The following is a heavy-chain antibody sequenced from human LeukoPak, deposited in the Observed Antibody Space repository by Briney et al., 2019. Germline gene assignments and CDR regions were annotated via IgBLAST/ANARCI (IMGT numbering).Heavy chain of an antibody. CDR3: AKGYYSGSGRYYFDF. J-gene: IGHJ4*02. D-gene: IGHD3-10*01. V-gene: IGHV3-23*01. Sequence: PRQSLRPSSALAGLTFSSYAMNWDRHPPRRGMGWDSSVGGSGSSKNYADAVKGRFTISRDNHKNRLYVQMSMLRVEDTAVYYCAKGYYSGSGRYYFDFWGQGTLVTVSS. CDR2: VGGSGSSK. CDR1: GLTFSSYA.